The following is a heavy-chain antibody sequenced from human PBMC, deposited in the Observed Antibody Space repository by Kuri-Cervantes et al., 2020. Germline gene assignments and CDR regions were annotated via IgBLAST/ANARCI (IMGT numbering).Heavy chain of an antibody. CDR3: ARVRAVAGTPPDAFDI. V-gene: IGHV1-18*01. Sequence: ASVKVSCKASGYTFTSYGISWVRQAPGQGLGWMGWISAYNGDTNYAQKFQGRVTMTRDTSISTAYMELSRPRSDDTAVYYCARVRAVAGTPPDAFDIWGQGTMVTVSS. CDR1: GYTFTSYG. D-gene: IGHD6-19*01. CDR2: ISAYNGDT. J-gene: IGHJ3*02.